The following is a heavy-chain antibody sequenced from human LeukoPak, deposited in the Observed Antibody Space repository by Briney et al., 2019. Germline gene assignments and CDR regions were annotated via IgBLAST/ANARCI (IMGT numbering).Heavy chain of an antibody. J-gene: IGHJ4*02. D-gene: IGHD6-13*01. CDR1: GFTFSSYV. Sequence: PGGSLRLSCAASGFTFSSYVMHWVRQAPGKGLEGVAVIWYDGSNKYYADSVKGRFTISRDNSKNTLYLQMNSLRAEDTGVYYCARASPGYVGSSWLTDDYWGQGSLVTVSS. CDR3: ARASPGYVGSSWLTDDY. CDR2: IWYDGSNK. V-gene: IGHV3-33*01.